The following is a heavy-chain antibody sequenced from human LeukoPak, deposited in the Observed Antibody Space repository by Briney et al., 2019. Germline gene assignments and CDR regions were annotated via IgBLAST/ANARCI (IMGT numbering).Heavy chain of an antibody. V-gene: IGHV1-46*01. Sequence: ASVKVSCKASGYTFTSYDINWVRQATGQGLEWMGIINPSGGSTSYAQKFQGRVTMTRDTSTSTVYMELSSLRSEDTAVYYCARIVGASRFDYWGQGTLVTVSS. D-gene: IGHD1-26*01. CDR3: ARIVGASRFDY. CDR1: GYTFTSYD. J-gene: IGHJ4*02. CDR2: INPSGGST.